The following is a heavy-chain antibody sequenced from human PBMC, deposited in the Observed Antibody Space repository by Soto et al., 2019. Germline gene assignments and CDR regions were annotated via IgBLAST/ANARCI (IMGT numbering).Heavy chain of an antibody. V-gene: IGHV1-58*01. D-gene: IGHD3-3*01. CDR3: AAADRLRFLFYYYGMDV. Sequence: GASVKVSCKASGFTFTSSAVLWVRQARGQRLEWIGWIVVSSGNTNYTQTFQERVTITRDMSTSTAYMELSSLRSEDTAVYYCAAADRLRFLFYYYGMDVWGQGTTVTVSS. CDR1: GFTFTSSA. CDR2: IVVSSGNT. J-gene: IGHJ6*02.